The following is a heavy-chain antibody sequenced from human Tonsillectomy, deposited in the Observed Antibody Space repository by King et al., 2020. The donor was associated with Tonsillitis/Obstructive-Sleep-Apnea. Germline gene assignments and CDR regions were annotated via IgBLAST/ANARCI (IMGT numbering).Heavy chain of an antibody. CDR3: ARMGYYYYSMDV. CDR2: IYYSGST. CDR1: GGSISSYY. D-gene: IGHD3-16*01. Sequence: VQLQESGPGLVKPSETLSLTCTVSGGSISSYYWSWIRQPPGKGLEWIGYIYYSGSTNYNPSLKSRVTISVDTSKNQCSLKLSSVTAADTAVYYCARMGYYYYSMDVWGKGTTVTVSS. V-gene: IGHV4-59*01. J-gene: IGHJ6*03.